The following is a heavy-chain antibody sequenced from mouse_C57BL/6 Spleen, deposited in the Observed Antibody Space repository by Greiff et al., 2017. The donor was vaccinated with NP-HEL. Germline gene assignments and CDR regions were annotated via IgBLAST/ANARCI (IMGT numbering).Heavy chain of an antibody. D-gene: IGHD3-2*02. J-gene: IGHJ4*01. CDR1: GYTFTSYW. CDR2: IDPSDSYT. V-gene: IGHV1-50*01. CDR3: ARRYGAAQTTGFHYYAMDY. Sequence: QVQLQQPGAELVKPGASVKLSCKASGYTFTSYWMQWVKQRPGQGLEWIGEIDPSDSYTNYNQKFKGKATLTVDTSSSTAYMQLSSLTSEDSAVYYCARRYGAAQTTGFHYYAMDYWGQGTSVTVSS.